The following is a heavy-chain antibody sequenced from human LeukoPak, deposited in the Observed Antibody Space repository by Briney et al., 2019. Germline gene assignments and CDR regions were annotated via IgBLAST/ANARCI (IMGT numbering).Heavy chain of an antibody. J-gene: IGHJ4*02. V-gene: IGHV1-46*01. CDR2: VDPSGGST. CDR1: GYHFPSFY. CDR3: AKDRGIAARYDS. Sequence: ASVKVSCKASGYHFPSFYIHWVRQAPGQGLEWMGMVDPSGGSTTYAQKFQGRVTMTRDMSTTTVYMEPSSLRSEDTAVFFCAKDRGIAARYDSWGQGTLITVSS. D-gene: IGHD6-6*01.